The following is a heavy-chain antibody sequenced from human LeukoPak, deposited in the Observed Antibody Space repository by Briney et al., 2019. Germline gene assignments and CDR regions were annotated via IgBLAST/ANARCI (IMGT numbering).Heavy chain of an antibody. CDR2: ISGSGGST. V-gene: IGHV3-23*01. Sequence: SGGSLRLSCAASGFTFSSYAMSWVRQAPGKGLEWVSAISGSGGSTYYADSVKGRFTISRDNSRNAVYLQMNSLRAEDTALYYCAKGDNNILTGYYNSFDYWGQGTLVTVSS. CDR1: GFTFSSYA. J-gene: IGHJ4*02. CDR3: AKGDNNILTGYYNSFDY. D-gene: IGHD3-9*01.